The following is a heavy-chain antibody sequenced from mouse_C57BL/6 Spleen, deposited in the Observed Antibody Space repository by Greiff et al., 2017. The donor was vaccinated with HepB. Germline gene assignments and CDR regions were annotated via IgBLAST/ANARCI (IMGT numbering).Heavy chain of an antibody. CDR1: GFTFSSYA. D-gene: IGHD2-4*01. Sequence: EVNLVESGEGLVKPGGSLKLSCAASGFTFSSYAMSWVRQTPEKRLEWVAYISSGGDYIYYADTVKGRFTISRDNARNTLYLQMSSLKSEDTAMYYCTSAPLYYDYDYYAMDYWGQGTSVTVSS. CDR3: TSAPLYYDYDYYAMDY. J-gene: IGHJ4*01. V-gene: IGHV5-9-1*02. CDR2: ISSGGDYI.